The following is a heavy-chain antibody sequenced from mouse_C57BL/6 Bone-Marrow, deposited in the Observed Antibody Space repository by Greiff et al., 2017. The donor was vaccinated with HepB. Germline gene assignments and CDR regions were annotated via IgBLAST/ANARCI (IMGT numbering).Heavy chain of an antibody. V-gene: IGHV10-1*01. CDR1: GFSFNTYA. CDR2: IRSKSNNYAT. J-gene: IGHJ4*01. D-gene: IGHD1-1*01. CDR3: VRHGYGSSRGDY. Sequence: EVQRVESGGGLVQPKGSLKLSCAASGFSFNTYAMNWVRQAPGKGLEWVARIRSKSNNYATYYADSVKDRFTISRDDSESMLYLQMNNLKTEDTAMYYCVRHGYGSSRGDYWGQGTSVTVSS.